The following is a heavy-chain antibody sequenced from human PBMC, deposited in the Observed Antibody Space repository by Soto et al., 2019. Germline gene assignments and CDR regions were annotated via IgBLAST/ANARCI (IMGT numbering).Heavy chain of an antibody. D-gene: IGHD3-22*01. CDR1: GYNFSSQW. V-gene: IGHV5-51*01. Sequence: GESLKISCKGSGYNFSSQWIAWARQKPGKGLEWMGIVYPGDAETRYSPSFQGQVTMSADKSIDTAYLQWSSLKASDTAMYYCVRRPDGGYYFDYWGQGTLVTVSS. CDR3: VRRPDGGYYFDY. CDR2: VYPGDAET. J-gene: IGHJ4*02.